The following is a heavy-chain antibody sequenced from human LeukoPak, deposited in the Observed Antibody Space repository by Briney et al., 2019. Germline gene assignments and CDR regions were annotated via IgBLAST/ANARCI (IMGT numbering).Heavy chain of an antibody. Sequence: GGSLRLSCAASGFTFSSYAMSWVRQAPGKGLEWVSAISGSGGSTYYADSVKGRFTISRDNSKNTLYLQMNSLRAEDTAVYYCARAKVRGVIIKSFYYWGQGTLVTVSS. J-gene: IGHJ4*02. CDR3: ARAKVRGVIIKSFYY. CDR1: GFTFSSYA. D-gene: IGHD3-10*01. CDR2: ISGSGGST. V-gene: IGHV3-23*01.